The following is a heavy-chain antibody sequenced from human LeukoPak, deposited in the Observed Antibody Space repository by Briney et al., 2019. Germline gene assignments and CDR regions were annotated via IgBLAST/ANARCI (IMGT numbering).Heavy chain of an antibody. CDR3: AKDRDYSGYDGEGMDV. CDR2: ISYDRSNK. CDR1: GLTFISYG. Sequence: GRSLRLSCAASGLTFISYGMHWVRQARGKGLEWAAVISYDRSNKYYADSVKGRFTISRDNSKNTLYLQMNSLRAEDTAVYYCAKDRDYSGYDGEGMDVWGQGTTVTVSS. D-gene: IGHD5-12*01. J-gene: IGHJ6*02. V-gene: IGHV3-30*18.